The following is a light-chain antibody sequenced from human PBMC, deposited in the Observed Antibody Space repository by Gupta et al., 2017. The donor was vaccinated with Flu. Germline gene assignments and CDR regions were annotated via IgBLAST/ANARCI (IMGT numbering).Light chain of an antibody. V-gene: IGKV2-30*01. J-gene: IGKJ1*01. Sequence: DVVLTQSPLLLPVTLGQPASISCSSSQSFVYSDGNTYLSWLQLRPGQSPRRLIHKVSNRDSGVPDRFSGTGSGTNFTLEISRVEAEDVGFYYCMQGTHWPLWTFGQGTKVEIK. CDR2: KVS. CDR3: MQGTHWPLWT. CDR1: QSFVYSDGNTY.